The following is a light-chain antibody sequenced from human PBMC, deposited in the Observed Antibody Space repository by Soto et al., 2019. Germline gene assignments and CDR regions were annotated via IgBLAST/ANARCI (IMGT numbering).Light chain of an antibody. J-gene: IGKJ1*01. CDR3: QQYGSSPWT. CDR2: AAS. Sequence: EIVLTQSPDTLAVSPGEVATLSCRASQSVSSNLAWYQQKPGQAPRLLIYAASTRATGIPARFSGSGSGTDFTLTISRLEPEDFAVYYCQQYGSSPWTFGQGTKVDIK. CDR1: QSVSSN. V-gene: IGKV3-20*01.